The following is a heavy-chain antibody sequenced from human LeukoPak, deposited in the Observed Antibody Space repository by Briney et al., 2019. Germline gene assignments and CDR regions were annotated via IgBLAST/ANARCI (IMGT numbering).Heavy chain of an antibody. Sequence: SETLSLTCTVSGGSISSYYLTWIRQPAGKGLEWIGRIYNSGSTNYNPSLKSRVTISADTSKNHFSLKLNSVTTADTAVYYCTRGAGWLIDYWGQGILVTVSS. J-gene: IGHJ4*02. CDR3: TRGAGWLIDY. CDR1: GGSISSYY. CDR2: IYNSGST. V-gene: IGHV4-4*07. D-gene: IGHD3-16*01.